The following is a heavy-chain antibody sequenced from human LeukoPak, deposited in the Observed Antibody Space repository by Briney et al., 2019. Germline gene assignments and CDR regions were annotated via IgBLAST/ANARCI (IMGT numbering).Heavy chain of an antibody. Sequence: GGSLRLSCAASGFIFSSYSRNWVRQAPGKGLEWISYISGGGGNIHYADSGEGRFTISRDNAKNSVYLQMNSLRAEDSAVYYCARDFNWAFDFWGQGILVTVSS. V-gene: IGHV3-48*01. J-gene: IGHJ4*02. D-gene: IGHD1-1*01. CDR3: ARDFNWAFDF. CDR2: ISGGGGNI. CDR1: GFIFSSYS.